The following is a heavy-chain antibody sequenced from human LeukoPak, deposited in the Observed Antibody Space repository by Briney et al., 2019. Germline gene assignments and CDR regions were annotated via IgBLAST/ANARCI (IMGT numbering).Heavy chain of an antibody. J-gene: IGHJ5*02. Sequence: PGGSLRLSCVASGFTFSSYDMNWVRQTPGRGLEWVSHISVASTTYYTDSVKGRFTISRDNAWNSLYLQMNSLRAEDTAVYYCARKENILTGYYDHWGQGTLVTVSS. CDR1: GFTFSSYD. CDR2: ISVASTT. D-gene: IGHD3-9*01. V-gene: IGHV3-69-1*01. CDR3: ARKENILTGYYDH.